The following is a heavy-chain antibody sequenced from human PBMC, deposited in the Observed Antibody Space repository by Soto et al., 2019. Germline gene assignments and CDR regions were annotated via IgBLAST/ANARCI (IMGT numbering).Heavy chain of an antibody. J-gene: IGHJ4*02. V-gene: IGHV3-23*01. CDR2: ISGSGGST. CDR1: GFTFSSYA. Sequence: PGGSLRLSCAASGFTFSSYAMSWVRQAPGKGLEWVSAISGSGGSTYYADSVKGRFTISRDNSKNTLYLQMNSLRAEDTAVYYCAKGTGPYYYGSGSLFDYWGQGTLVTVSS. D-gene: IGHD3-10*01. CDR3: AKGTGPYYYGSGSLFDY.